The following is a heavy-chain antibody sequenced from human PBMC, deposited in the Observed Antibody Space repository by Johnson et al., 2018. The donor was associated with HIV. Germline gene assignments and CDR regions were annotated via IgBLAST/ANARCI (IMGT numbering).Heavy chain of an antibody. CDR1: GFNFSDYY. Sequence: VQLVESGGGLVKPGGSLRLSCAASGFNFSDYYMSWIRQAPGKGLEWVGRIKSKTDGGTTDYAAPVKGRFTISRDDSKNTLYLQMNSLKTEDTAVYYCTTDWYSSSWYGALDAFDIWGQGTMVTVSS. CDR3: TTDWYSSSWYGALDAFDI. CDR2: IKSKTDGGTT. V-gene: IGHV3-15*01. J-gene: IGHJ3*02. D-gene: IGHD6-13*01.